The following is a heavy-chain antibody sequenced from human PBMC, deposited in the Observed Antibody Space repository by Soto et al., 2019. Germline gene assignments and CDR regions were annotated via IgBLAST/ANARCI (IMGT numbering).Heavy chain of an antibody. CDR2: ISFSGTNT. CDR3: AKVGSGSYSAHS. D-gene: IGHD3-10*01. J-gene: IGHJ4*02. V-gene: IGHV3-23*01. Sequence: EVQLLESGGGLVQPGGSLRLSCAASGFTFSSYAMSWVRQAPGKGLEWVSTISFSGTNTHYADSVKGQFTISRDNSKNPLYLQMNSLRGEDTAVYYCAKVGSGSYSAHSWGQGTLVTVSS. CDR1: GFTFSSYA.